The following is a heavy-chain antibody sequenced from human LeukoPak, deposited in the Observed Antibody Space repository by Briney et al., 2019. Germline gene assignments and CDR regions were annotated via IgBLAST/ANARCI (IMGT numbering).Heavy chain of an antibody. V-gene: IGHV3-30-3*01. CDR1: GFTFSSYA. CDR3: ARDLSGFGEELADGMDV. D-gene: IGHD3-10*01. CDR2: ISYDGSNK. Sequence: GGSLRLSCAASGFTFSSYAMHWVRQAPGKGLEWVAVISYDGSNKYYADSVKGRFTISRDNSKNTLYLQMNSLRAEDTAVYYCARDLSGFGEELADGMDVWGQGTTVTVSS. J-gene: IGHJ6*02.